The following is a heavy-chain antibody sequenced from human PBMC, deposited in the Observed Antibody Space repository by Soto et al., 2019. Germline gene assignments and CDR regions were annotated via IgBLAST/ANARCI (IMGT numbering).Heavy chain of an antibody. CDR3: AKDGGPLEY. Sequence: GWSLRLSCAASGFTFSSYGMHLVRQAPGKGLEWVAVISYDGSNKYYADSVKGRFTISRDNSKNTLYLQMNSLRAEDTAVYYCAKDGGPLEYWGKGTLVTVSS. D-gene: IGHD3-16*01. V-gene: IGHV3-30*18. J-gene: IGHJ4*02. CDR2: ISYDGSNK. CDR1: GFTFSSYG.